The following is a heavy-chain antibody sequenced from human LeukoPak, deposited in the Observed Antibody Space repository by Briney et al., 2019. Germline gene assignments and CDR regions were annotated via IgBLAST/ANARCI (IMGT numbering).Heavy chain of an antibody. V-gene: IGHV4-4*02. Sequence: PSETLSLTCAVPGGSISNSNWWNWVRQPPGKGLEWIGEISHSGSTNYNAALKSRVTISLDKSKKQFFLRLNAVTAADTAVYYCAKAGGDDWIGFFDYWGQGTLVTVSS. CDR1: GGSISNSNW. D-gene: IGHD2-2*03. J-gene: IGHJ4*02. CDR3: AKAGGDDWIGFFDY. CDR2: ISHSGST.